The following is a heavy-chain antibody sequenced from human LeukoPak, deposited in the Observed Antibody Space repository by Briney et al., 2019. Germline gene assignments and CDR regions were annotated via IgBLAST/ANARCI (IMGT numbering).Heavy chain of an antibody. CDR2: IYHSGST. V-gene: IGHV4-4*02. CDR3: ARELIVGVMDY. CDR1: GGSISSSNW. J-gene: IGHJ4*02. Sequence: SETLSLTCAVSGGSISSSNWWSWVRQPPGKGLEWIGEIYHSGSTNYNPSLKSRVTISVDTSKNQFSLKLSSVTAADTAVHYCARELIVGVMDYWGQGTLVTVSS. D-gene: IGHD1-26*01.